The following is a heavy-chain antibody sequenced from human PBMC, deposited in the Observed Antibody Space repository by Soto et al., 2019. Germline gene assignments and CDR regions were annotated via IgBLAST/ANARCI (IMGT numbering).Heavy chain of an antibody. CDR1: GFTFNTYG. Sequence: GGSLRLSCAASGFTFNTYGMHWVRQAPGKGLEWVAVIWSDGSNKFYADTVKGRFTISRDNSKNTLYLQMNSLRAEDTAVYYCARAMRRDGYGAFDYWAGEPWSPSPQ. D-gene: IGHD5-12*01. CDR2: IWSDGSNK. CDR3: ARAMRRDGYGAFDY. V-gene: IGHV3-33*01. J-gene: IGHJ4*02.